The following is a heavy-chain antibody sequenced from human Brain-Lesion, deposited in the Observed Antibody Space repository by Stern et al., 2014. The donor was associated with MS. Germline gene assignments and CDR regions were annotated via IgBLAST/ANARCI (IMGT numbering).Heavy chain of an antibody. CDR1: GYTLTELY. CDR3: ATLSPGAGGNYYRHFDY. D-gene: IGHD1-26*01. V-gene: IGHV1-24*01. CDR2: FDPEDGET. Sequence: MQLVESGAEVKKPGASVKVSCKVSGYTLTELYMHWVRQAPRKGLEWMGGFDPEDGETIYAQKFQGRVTMTEDTSTDTAYMELSSLRSEDTAVYYCATLSPGAGGNYYRHFDYWGQGTLVTVSS. J-gene: IGHJ4*02.